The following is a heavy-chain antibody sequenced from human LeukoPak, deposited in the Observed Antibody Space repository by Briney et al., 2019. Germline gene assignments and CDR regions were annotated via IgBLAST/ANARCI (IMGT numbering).Heavy chain of an antibody. CDR2: IWSDGNNK. CDR3: ARGHYGMDV. V-gene: IGHV3-33*01. J-gene: IGHJ6*02. Sequence: GGSLRLSCAASGFVFSNYGMHWVRQAPGKGLEWVAVIWSDGNNKYYADSVKGRFTISRDISKKTLYLQMNSLTVEDTAVYYCARGHYGMDVWGQGTTVTVSS. CDR1: GFVFSNYG.